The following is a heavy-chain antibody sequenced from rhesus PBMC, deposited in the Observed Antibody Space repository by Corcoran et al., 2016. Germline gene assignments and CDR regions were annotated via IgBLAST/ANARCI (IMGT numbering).Heavy chain of an antibody. Sequence: QVQLQESGPGLVKPSETLSLTCAVSGYSISSGYGWGWIRQPPGKGLEWIGYICGSRTSTNSNPALKSRVTISKDTSKNQFSWKLSSVTAADTAVYYCARDGYSNPFDYWGQGVLVTVSS. CDR3: ARDGYSNPFDY. J-gene: IGHJ4*01. CDR2: ICGSRTST. D-gene: IGHD5-24*01. V-gene: IGHV4-127*01. CDR1: GYSISSGYG.